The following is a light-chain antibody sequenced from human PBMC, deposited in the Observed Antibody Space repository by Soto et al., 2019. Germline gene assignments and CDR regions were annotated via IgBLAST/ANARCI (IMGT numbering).Light chain of an antibody. V-gene: IGKV1-33*01. CDR2: DAS. CDR3: EQVRSFPIT. J-gene: IGKJ5*01. Sequence: DIQMTQSPPSLSASVGDGVTITCQASHDIGNSLNWYQQQPGKAPKLLIYDASNLRSGVPSRFSGSGSGTDFTLTISSLQPEDFATYYCEQVRSFPITYGQGTRLEIK. CDR1: HDIGNS.